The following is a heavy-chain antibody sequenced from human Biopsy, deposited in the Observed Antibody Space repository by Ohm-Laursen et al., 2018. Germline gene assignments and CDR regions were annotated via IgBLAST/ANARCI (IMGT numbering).Heavy chain of an antibody. Sequence: TLSLTCAVSGYSVTNDYYWGWIRQPPGKGLEWIGEINHRGYTDYNASLKGRVSISVDTSKNQLSLNLTSVTAADTAVFYCARSGQWARYYFDYWGHGTLVTVPP. J-gene: IGHJ4*01. CDR3: ARSGQWARYYFDY. V-gene: IGHV4-38-2*01. CDR1: GYSVTNDYY. D-gene: IGHD6-19*01. CDR2: INHRGYT.